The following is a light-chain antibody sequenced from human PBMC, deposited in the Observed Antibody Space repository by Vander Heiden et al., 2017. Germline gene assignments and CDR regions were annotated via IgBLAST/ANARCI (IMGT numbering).Light chain of an antibody. Sequence: EMVLTQSPGTLSLSPGERATLSCRASQSVIISYLAWYQQKPGQAPRVLIYGASNRATGIPDRFSGSGFGTDFTLTISRLEPEDLAVYYCQHYATSPPMYTFGQGTKLESK. CDR3: QHYATSPPMYT. J-gene: IGKJ2*01. CDR2: GAS. V-gene: IGKV3-20*01. CDR1: QSVIISY.